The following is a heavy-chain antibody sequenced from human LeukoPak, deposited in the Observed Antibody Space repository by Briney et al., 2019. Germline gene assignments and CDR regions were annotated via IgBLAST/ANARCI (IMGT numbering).Heavy chain of an antibody. D-gene: IGHD2-21*01. V-gene: IGHV4-34*01. Sequence: SETLSLTCAVYGGSFSGYYWSWIRQPPGKGLEWIGEINHSGSTNYNPSLKSQVTISVDTSKNQFSLKLSSVTAADTAVYYCARQGVVIAYYFDYWGQGTLVTVPS. J-gene: IGHJ4*02. CDR2: INHSGST. CDR1: GGSFSGYY. CDR3: ARQGVVIAYYFDY.